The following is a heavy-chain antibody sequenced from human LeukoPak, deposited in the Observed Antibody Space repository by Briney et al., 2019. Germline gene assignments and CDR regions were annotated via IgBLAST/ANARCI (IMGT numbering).Heavy chain of an antibody. CDR1: GYTFTNYG. CDR3: ARDRLDMATSIIFDF. CDR2: FGAYNSNT. D-gene: IGHD3-9*01. J-gene: IGHJ4*02. V-gene: IGHV1-18*01. Sequence: ASVKVSCKTSGYTFTNYGIAWVRQAPGQGLEWMGWFGAYNSNTDYAQKLQGRVTMTTDTSTSTAYMELRSLRSDDTAMYYCARDRLDMATSIIFDFWGQGTLVTVSS.